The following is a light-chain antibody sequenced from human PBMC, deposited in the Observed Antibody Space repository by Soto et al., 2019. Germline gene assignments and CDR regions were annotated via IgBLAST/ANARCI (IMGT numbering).Light chain of an antibody. Sequence: QSALTQPASVSGSPGQSITMSCTGASSDIDGYDYVSWYQHHPGEAPKLLIYDVTNRPSGVSNRFSASKSGNTASLTISGLQAEDEADSYCSSYTSRNTVVFGGGTKLTVL. CDR1: SSDIDGYDY. J-gene: IGLJ2*01. CDR2: DVT. CDR3: SSYTSRNTVV. V-gene: IGLV2-14*01.